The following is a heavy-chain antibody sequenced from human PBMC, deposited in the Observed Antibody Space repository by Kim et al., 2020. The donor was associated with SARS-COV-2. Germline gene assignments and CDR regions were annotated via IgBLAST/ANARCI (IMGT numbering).Heavy chain of an antibody. Sequence: ASVKVSCKVSGYTLTELSMHWVRQAPGKGLEWMGGFDPEDGETIYAQKFQGRVTMTEDTSTDTAYMELSSLRSEDTAVYYCATGPQSRYSGSYLDYYGMDVWGQGTTVTVSS. D-gene: IGHD1-26*01. CDR2: FDPEDGET. CDR3: ATGPQSRYSGSYLDYYGMDV. V-gene: IGHV1-24*01. CDR1: GYTLTELS. J-gene: IGHJ6*02.